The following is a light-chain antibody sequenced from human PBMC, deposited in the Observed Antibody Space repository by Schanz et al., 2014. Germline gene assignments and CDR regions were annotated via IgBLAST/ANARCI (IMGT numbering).Light chain of an antibody. Sequence: QSALTQPPSASGSPGQSVTISCTGTSSDVGNYNHVSWYQQHPGKAPKLMIYGVSKRPSGVPDRLSGSKSGNTASLTVSGLQAVDEADYYCSSYTRSSTRVFGGGTKLTVL. V-gene: IGLV2-8*01. CDR3: SSYTRSSTRV. CDR2: GVS. J-gene: IGLJ3*02. CDR1: SSDVGNYNH.